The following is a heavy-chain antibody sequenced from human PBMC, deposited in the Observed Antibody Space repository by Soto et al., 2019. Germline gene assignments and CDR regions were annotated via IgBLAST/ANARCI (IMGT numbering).Heavy chain of an antibody. D-gene: IGHD3-9*01. Sequence: GGSLRLSCAASGFTVSSNYMSWVRQAPGKGLEWVSVIYSSGSTYYADSVKGRFTISRDNSKNTLYLQMNSLRAEDTAVYYCASEVLRYFDWSLRFDYWGQGTLVT. CDR1: GFTVSSNY. CDR2: IYSSGST. CDR3: ASEVLRYFDWSLRFDY. V-gene: IGHV3-66*01. J-gene: IGHJ4*02.